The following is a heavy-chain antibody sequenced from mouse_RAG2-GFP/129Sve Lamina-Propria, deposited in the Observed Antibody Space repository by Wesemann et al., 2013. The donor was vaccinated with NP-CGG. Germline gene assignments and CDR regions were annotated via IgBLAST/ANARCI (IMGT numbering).Heavy chain of an antibody. Sequence: QIQLVQSGPELKKPGETVKISCKASGYTFTTYGMSWVKQAPGKGLKWMGWINTYSGVPTYADDFKGRFAFSLETSASTAYLQINNLKNEDTATYFCVGTAQATDYWGQGTTLTVSS. V-gene: IGHV9-3*01. J-gene: IGHJ2*01. D-gene: IGHD3-2*02. CDR2: INTYSGVP. CDR1: GYTFTTYG. CDR3: VGTAQATDY.